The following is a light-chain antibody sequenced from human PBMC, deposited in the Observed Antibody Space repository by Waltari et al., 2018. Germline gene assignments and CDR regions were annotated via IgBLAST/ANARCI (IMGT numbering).Light chain of an antibody. V-gene: IGKV1-9*01. Sequence: DIQLTQSPSFLSASIGDRVTITCRASQGISNYLAWYQQKPGTAPKLLIYAASTLQSGVPSRCSGSGSGTEFTLTVSSLQPEDFATYYCQELDTYPQSLTFGGGTKVEI. CDR1: QGISNY. CDR2: AAS. CDR3: QELDTYPQSLT. J-gene: IGKJ4*01.